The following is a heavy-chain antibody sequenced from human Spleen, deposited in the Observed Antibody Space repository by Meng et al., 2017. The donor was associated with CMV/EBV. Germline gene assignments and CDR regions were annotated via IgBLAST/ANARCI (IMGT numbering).Heavy chain of an antibody. CDR2: INPKSGGR. Sequence: ASVKVSCKASGYTFSDYYVHWVRQAPGQGLEWMGSINPKSGGRSYARQFQGRVTMTRDTSISTAYMELSRVTSDDTAVYYCATRGLGTVYGDAMDLWGRGTTVTVSS. V-gene: IGHV1-2*02. CDR3: ATRGLGTVYGDAMDL. CDR1: GYTFSDYY. J-gene: IGHJ6*02. D-gene: IGHD4-17*01.